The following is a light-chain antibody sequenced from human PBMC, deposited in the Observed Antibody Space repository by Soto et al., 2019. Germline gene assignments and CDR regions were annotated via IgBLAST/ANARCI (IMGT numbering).Light chain of an antibody. CDR1: QSVSSSTS. J-gene: IGKJ4*01. Sequence: EIVLTQSPGTLSLSPGERAAFSCRASQSVSSSTSLAWYQLKTGQAPRLLIYGASSRAVGVPDRFSGSGSGTDFTLTISRLEPEDFAVYYCQQYGESPLTFGGGTKVE. CDR3: QQYGESPLT. CDR2: GAS. V-gene: IGKV3-20*01.